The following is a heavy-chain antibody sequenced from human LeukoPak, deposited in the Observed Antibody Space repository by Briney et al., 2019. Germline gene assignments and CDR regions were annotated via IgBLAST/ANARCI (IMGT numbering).Heavy chain of an antibody. V-gene: IGHV3-30-3*01. CDR3: ARDPRYGSGPGPSRH. CDR2: ISYDGSNK. J-gene: IGHJ4*02. D-gene: IGHD3-10*01. CDR1: GFTFSSYA. Sequence: PGGSLRLSCAASGFTFSSYAMHWVRQAPGKGLEGVAVISYDGSNKYYADSGKGRFTISRDNSKNTLYLQMNSLGAEDTAVYYCARDPRYGSGPGPSRHWGQGTLVTVSS.